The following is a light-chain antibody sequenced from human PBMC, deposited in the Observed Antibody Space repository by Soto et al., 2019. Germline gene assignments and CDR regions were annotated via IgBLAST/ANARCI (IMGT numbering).Light chain of an antibody. CDR3: QQYGSSGT. V-gene: IGKV3-20*01. CDR1: QSITASY. Sequence: EIVLTQSPGTLSLSPGERATLSCRASQSITASYLAWYQQKPGRTPRLLIHDISNRATGIPDRFSGSGSGTDFTLTISRLEPEDFAVYYCQQYGSSGTFGQGTKV. CDR2: DIS. J-gene: IGKJ1*01.